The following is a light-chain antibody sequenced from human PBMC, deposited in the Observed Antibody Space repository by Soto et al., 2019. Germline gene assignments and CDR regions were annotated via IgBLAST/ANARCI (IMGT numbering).Light chain of an antibody. Sequence: DIVMTQSPATLSVSPGERATLSCRASQSISDKLAWYQQKHGQAPRLLIYGASTRATAIPARFSGSGSGTEFTLNISSLQSEDFAIDCCQYGGTFGQGTKLEIK. V-gene: IGKV3-15*01. CDR2: GAS. CDR1: QSISDK. J-gene: IGKJ2*02. CDR3: QYGGT.